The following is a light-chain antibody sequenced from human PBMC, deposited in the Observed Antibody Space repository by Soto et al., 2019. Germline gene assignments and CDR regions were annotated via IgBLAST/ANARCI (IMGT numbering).Light chain of an antibody. J-gene: IGLJ2*01. CDR2: DVS. Sequence: QSALTQPASVSGSPGQSITISCTGTSSDVGGYNYVSWYQQHPGKAHKLMIYDVSNRPSGVSNRFSGSKSGNTASLTISGLQAEDEADYYCSSCTSSSTLVFGGGTQLTVL. CDR1: SSDVGGYNY. CDR3: SSCTSSSTLV. V-gene: IGLV2-14*01.